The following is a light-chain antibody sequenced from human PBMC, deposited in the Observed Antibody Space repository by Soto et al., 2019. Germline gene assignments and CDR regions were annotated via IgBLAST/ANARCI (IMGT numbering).Light chain of an antibody. Sequence: QSALTQPPSASGSPGQSVTISCTGTSSDVGGYNYVSWYQQHPGKAPKLMIYEVGKRTSGVPDLLSGSKSVNTASLTVSGLQAEDEADYYCSSYAGSNNLVFGGGTKLTVL. CDR3: SSYAGSNNLV. J-gene: IGLJ3*02. CDR2: EVG. CDR1: SSDVGGYNY. V-gene: IGLV2-8*01.